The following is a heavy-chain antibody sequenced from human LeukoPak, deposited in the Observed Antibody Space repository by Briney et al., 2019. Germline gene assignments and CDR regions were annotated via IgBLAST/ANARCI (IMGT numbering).Heavy chain of an antibody. CDR1: GFTFSNYA. CDR2: ISGSGGST. J-gene: IGHJ6*03. CDR3: ARDRGNQRGYYYYYMDV. D-gene: IGHD1-14*01. V-gene: IGHV3-23*01. Sequence: GGSLRLSCAASGFTFSNYAMSWVRQAPGKGLEWVSAISGSGGSTYYADSVKGRFTVSRDNSKNTLYLQMNSLRAEDTAVYYCARDRGNQRGYYYYYMDVWGKGTTVTVSS.